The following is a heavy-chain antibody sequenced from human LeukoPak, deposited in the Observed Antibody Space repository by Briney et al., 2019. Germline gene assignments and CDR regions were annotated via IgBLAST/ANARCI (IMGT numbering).Heavy chain of an antibody. V-gene: IGHV1-2*02. CDR1: GYTFTGHY. CDR2: INPNSGGT. D-gene: IGHD1-7*01. J-gene: IGHJ5*02. CDR3: ARDGNWNYHPFDP. Sequence: APVKVSCKASGYTFTGHYMHWVRQAPGQGLEWMGWINPNSGGTNYAQNFKGRVTMTRDTSISTAYMELSSLRSDDTAVYYCARDGNWNYHPFDPWGQGTLVTVSS.